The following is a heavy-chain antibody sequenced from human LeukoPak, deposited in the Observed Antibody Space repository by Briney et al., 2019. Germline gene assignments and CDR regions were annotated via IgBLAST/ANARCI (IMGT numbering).Heavy chain of an antibody. D-gene: IGHD3-3*01. J-gene: IGHJ6*02. V-gene: IGHV4-34*01. CDR3: ARGEAYYDFWSGFGNYYYYGMDV. Sequence: SETLSLTCAVYGGSFSGYYWSWIRQPPGKGLEWIWEINHSGSTNYNPSLKSRVTISVDTSKNQFSLKLSSVTAADTAVYYCARGEAYYDFWSGFGNYYYYGMDVWGQGTTVTVSS. CDR1: GGSFSGYY. CDR2: INHSGST.